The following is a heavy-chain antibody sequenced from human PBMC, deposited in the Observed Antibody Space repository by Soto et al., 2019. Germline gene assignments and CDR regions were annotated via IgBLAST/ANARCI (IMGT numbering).Heavy chain of an antibody. CDR3: ARSPPEWFGELLSP. CDR2: INAGNGNT. Sequence: SVKVYCKASGYTFTSYAMHWGRQAPGQRLEWMGWINAGNGNTKYSQKFQGRVTITRDTSASTAYMELSSLRSEDTAVYYCARSPPEWFGELLSPWGQGTLVTVS. D-gene: IGHD3-10*01. CDR1: GYTFTSYA. J-gene: IGHJ5*02. V-gene: IGHV1-3*01.